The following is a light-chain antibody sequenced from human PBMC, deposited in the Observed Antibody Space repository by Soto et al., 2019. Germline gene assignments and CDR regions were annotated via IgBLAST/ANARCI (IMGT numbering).Light chain of an antibody. J-gene: IGKJ1*01. CDR2: GAS. CDR3: QQYNNWPPGT. Sequence: EIVMTQSPATLSVSPGERATLSCRASQSVSSNLAWYQQKPGQAPRLLIYGASTRANGIPARFIGSGSVTEFTLTISSLQSEDFAVYYCQQYNNWPPGTFGQGTKVDIK. V-gene: IGKV3-15*01. CDR1: QSVSSN.